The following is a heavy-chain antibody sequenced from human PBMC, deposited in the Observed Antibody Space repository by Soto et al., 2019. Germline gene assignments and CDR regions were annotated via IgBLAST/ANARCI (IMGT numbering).Heavy chain of an antibody. Sequence: SETLSLTCTVSGGSIGSADYFWSWVRQSPGKGLECIGYIYYSGTTYYHPSLKSRLTISVDTSKNQFSLKLISVTAADTAKYFCAREGNLGRWLQPLDFWGQGTLVTVSS. J-gene: IGHJ4*02. CDR3: AREGNLGRWLQPLDF. CDR1: GGSIGSADYF. V-gene: IGHV4-30-4*02. CDR2: IYYSGTT. D-gene: IGHD5-12*01.